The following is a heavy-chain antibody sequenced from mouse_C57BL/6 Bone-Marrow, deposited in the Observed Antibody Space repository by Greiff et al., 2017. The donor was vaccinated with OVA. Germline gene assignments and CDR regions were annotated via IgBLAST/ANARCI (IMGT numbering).Heavy chain of an antibody. Sequence: VQLQQSGAELVRPGTSVKVSCKASGYAFTNYLIEWVKQRPGQGLEWIGVINPGSGGTNYNEKFKGKATLTADKSSSTAYMQLSSLTSEDSAVYFCARERLRYYYAMDYWGQGTSVTVSS. CDR2: INPGSGGT. J-gene: IGHJ4*01. CDR1: GYAFTNYL. CDR3: ARERLRYYYAMDY. V-gene: IGHV1-54*01. D-gene: IGHD2-4*01.